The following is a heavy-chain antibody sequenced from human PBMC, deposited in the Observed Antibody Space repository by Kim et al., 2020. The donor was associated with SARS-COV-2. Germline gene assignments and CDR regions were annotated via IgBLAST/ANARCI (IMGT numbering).Heavy chain of an antibody. CDR3: VKVVAAAEYYHYGMDV. V-gene: IGHV3-23*01. Sequence: SVKSRFTISRDNSKNTLYLQMSSLRAEDTAVYYCVKVVAAAEYYHYGMDVWGQGTTVAVSS. D-gene: IGHD6-13*01. J-gene: IGHJ6*02.